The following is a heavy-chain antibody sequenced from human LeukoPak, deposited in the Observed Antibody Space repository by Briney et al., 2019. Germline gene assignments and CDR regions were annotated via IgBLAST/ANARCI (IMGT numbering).Heavy chain of an antibody. Sequence: GGSLRLSCAASGFTFSDYAMHWVRQAPGKGLEWVAVISKDGSDKYYPGSVRGRFTISRDNSENTIYLQMDSLRAEDTAIYYCARDYWWNYDYWGQGTLVTVSS. J-gene: IGHJ4*02. D-gene: IGHD1-7*01. V-gene: IGHV3-30-3*01. CDR3: ARDYWWNYDY. CDR2: ISKDGSDK. CDR1: GFTFSDYA.